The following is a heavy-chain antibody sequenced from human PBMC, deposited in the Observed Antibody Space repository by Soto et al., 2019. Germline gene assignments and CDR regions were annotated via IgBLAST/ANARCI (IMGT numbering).Heavy chain of an antibody. CDR1: GGSFSGYY. CDR3: ARSKYYYDSSGYYFLYYFDY. D-gene: IGHD3-22*01. CDR2: INHSGSS. J-gene: IGHJ4*02. Sequence: SETLSLTCAVYGGSFSGYYWSWIRQPPGKGLEWIGEINHSGSSNYNPSLKSRVTISVDTSKNQFSLKLSSVTAADTAVYYCARSKYYYDSSGYYFLYYFDYWGQGTLVTVSS. V-gene: IGHV4-34*01.